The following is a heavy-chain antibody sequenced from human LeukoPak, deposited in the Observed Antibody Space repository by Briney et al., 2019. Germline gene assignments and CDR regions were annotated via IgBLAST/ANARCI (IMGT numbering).Heavy chain of an antibody. V-gene: IGHV1-18*04. CDR2: ISAYNGNT. J-gene: IGHJ4*02. D-gene: IGHD4-17*01. CDR3: ARPTYGDYGTPFDY. Sequence: ASVKVSCKASGYTFTGYYMHWVRQAPGQGLEWMGWISAYNGNTNYAQKLQGRVTMTTDTSTSTAYMELRSLRSDDTAVYYCARPTYGDYGTPFDYWGQGTLVTVSS. CDR1: GYTFTGYY.